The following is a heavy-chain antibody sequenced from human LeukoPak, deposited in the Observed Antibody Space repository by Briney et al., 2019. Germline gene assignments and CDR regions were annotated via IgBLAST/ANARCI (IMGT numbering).Heavy chain of an antibody. D-gene: IGHD6-19*01. CDR2: IYYSGST. V-gene: IGHV4-59*08. J-gene: IGHJ4*02. Sequence: SETLSLTCTVSGGSISSYYWSWIRQPPGKGPEWIGYIYYSGSTNYNPSLKSRVTISVDTSKNQFSLKLSSVTAADTAVYYCARHEAVGSGWYFDYWGQGTLVTVSS. CDR3: ARHEAVGSGWYFDY. CDR1: GGSISSYY.